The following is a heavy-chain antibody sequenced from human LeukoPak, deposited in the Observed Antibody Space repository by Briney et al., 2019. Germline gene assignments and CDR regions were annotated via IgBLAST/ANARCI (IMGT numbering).Heavy chain of an antibody. V-gene: IGHV3-23*01. CDR2: ISDNGVNT. J-gene: IGHJ6*02. Sequence: PGGSLRLSCAASGFTFSSYAMSWVRQAPGKGLDWVSAISDNGVNTYYADSVRGRFTISRDNSKDTLYLQMNSLRAEDTAVYYCASYSSGWRGYYYYGMDVWGQGTTVTVSS. CDR3: ASYSSGWRGYYYYGMDV. D-gene: IGHD6-19*01. CDR1: GFTFSSYA.